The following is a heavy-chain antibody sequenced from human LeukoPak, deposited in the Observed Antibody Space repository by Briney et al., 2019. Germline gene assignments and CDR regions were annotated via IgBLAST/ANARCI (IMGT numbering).Heavy chain of an antibody. CDR1: GGSISSYY. J-gene: IGHJ6*02. CDR2: IYTSGST. Sequence: SETLSLTCTVSGGSISSYYWSWIRQPAGKGLEWSGRIYTSGSTNYNHSLKSRVTMSVDTSKNQFSLKLSSVTAADMAVYYCARDLSGSSSSWYNGMDVWGQGTTVTVSS. CDR3: ARDLSGSSSSWYNGMDV. D-gene: IGHD6-13*01. V-gene: IGHV4-4*07.